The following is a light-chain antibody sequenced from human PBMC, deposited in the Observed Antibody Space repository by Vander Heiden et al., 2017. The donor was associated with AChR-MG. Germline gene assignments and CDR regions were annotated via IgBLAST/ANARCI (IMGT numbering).Light chain of an antibody. CDR1: SSNNGAGYD. Sequence: QSVLTQPPSVSGAPGQRVTTSCTGSSSNNGAGYDVHWYQQLPGTAPKLLIYGNSNRPSGVPDRFSGSKSGTSASLAITGLQAEDEADYYCQSYDSSLSGVVFGGGTKLTVL. CDR3: QSYDSSLSGVV. CDR2: GNS. V-gene: IGLV1-40*01. J-gene: IGLJ2*01.